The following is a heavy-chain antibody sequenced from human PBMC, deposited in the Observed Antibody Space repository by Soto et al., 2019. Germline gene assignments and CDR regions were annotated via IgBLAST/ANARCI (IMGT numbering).Heavy chain of an antibody. CDR2: ISVSGGST. CDR1: GFTFSSYA. J-gene: IGHJ4*02. D-gene: IGHD3-16*02. Sequence: EVQLLESGGGLVQPGGSLRLSCAASGFTFSSYAMSWVRQARGKGLERVSAISVSGGSTYYAAPVKGRFTISRDNAKNTRYLQMNSLGSEDTALYYSSKERPAPEGLHLGELSSDCDYWLQCTIVTLSS. V-gene: IGHV3-23*01. CDR3: SKERPAPEGLHLGELSSDCDY.